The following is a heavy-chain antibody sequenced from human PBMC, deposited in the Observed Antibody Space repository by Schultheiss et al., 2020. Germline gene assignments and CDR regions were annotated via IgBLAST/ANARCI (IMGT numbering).Heavy chain of an antibody. V-gene: IGHV4-61*02. D-gene: IGHD3-10*01. J-gene: IGHJ6*02. CDR1: GGSISSSSYY. Sequence: SQTLSLTCTVSGGSISSSSYYWSWIRQPAGKGLEWIGRIYTSGSTNYNPSLKSRVTISVDKSKNQFSLKLSSVTAADTAVYYCARSVGGMDVWGQGTTVTVSS. CDR2: IYTSGST. CDR3: ARSVGGMDV.